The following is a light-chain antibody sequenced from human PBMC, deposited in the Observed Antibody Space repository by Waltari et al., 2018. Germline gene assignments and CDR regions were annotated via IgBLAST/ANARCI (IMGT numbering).Light chain of an antibody. CDR2: RNN. J-gene: IGLJ1*01. V-gene: IGLV1-47*01. CDR3: AAWDESHYV. Sequence: QSVLTQPPSASETPGQRVPISCSGSLPTLGRNYLYWYQQLPGRAPKLLIYRNNQRPSGVPDRFSGSKYGTSASLAISGLRSEDEGVYYCAAWDESHYVFGPGTEVTVL. CDR1: LPTLGRNY.